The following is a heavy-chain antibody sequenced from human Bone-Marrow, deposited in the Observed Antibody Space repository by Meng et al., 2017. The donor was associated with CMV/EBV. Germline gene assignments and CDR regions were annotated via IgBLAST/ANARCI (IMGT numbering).Heavy chain of an antibody. J-gene: IGHJ4*02. CDR3: AKDYGPPGSRSFDY. CDR2: ISGSGGST. D-gene: IGHD3-10*01. CDR1: GFTVSSNY. V-gene: IGHV3-23*01. Sequence: GGSLRLSCAASGFTVSSNYMSWVRQAPGKGLEWVSAISGSGGSTYYADSVKGRFTISRDNSKNTLYLQMNSLRAEDTAVYYCAKDYGPPGSRSFDYWGQGTRVTGYS.